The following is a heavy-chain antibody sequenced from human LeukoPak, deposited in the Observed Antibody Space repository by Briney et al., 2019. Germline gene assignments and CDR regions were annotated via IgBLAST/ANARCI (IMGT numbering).Heavy chain of an antibody. CDR2: IKQDGSEK. D-gene: IGHD2-2*01. J-gene: IGHJ3*02. CDR1: GFTFSSYW. CDR3: AREGVASCSSTSCYAFDI. Sequence: GGSLRLSCAASGFTFSSYWMSWVRQAPGKGLEWVANIKQDGSEKYYVDSVKGRFTISRDNAKNSLYLQMNSLRAEDTAVYYCAREGVASCSSTSCYAFDIWGQGTMVTVSS. V-gene: IGHV3-7*01.